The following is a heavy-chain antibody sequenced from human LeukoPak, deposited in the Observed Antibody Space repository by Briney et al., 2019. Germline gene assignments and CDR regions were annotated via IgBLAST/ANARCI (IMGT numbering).Heavy chain of an antibody. J-gene: IGHJ4*02. D-gene: IGHD1-26*01. CDR2: VYYSGST. CDR3: ARHGTNHFYDY. Sequence: PSETLSLTCTVSGGSISIIDYYWGWVRQSPGKGLEWIGSVYYSGSTYYHPSLKSRVAISVDTSKKQFSLKLSSVTAADTGVYYCARHGTNHFYDYWGQGTLVTVSS. CDR1: GGSISIIDYY. V-gene: IGHV4-39*01.